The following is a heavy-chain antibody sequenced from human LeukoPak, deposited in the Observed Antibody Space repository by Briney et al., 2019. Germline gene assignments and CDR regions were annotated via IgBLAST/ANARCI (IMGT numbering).Heavy chain of an antibody. J-gene: IGHJ4*02. CDR3: AKDGRLLYSLDY. CDR1: GFTFSSYG. V-gene: IGHV3-23*01. D-gene: IGHD3-3*01. Sequence: GGSLRLSCAASGFTFSSYGMSWVRQAPGKGLEWVSAISGSGGSTYYADSVKGRFTISRDNSKNTLYLQMNSLRAEDTAVYYCAKDGRLLYSLDYWGQGTLVTVSS. CDR2: ISGSGGST.